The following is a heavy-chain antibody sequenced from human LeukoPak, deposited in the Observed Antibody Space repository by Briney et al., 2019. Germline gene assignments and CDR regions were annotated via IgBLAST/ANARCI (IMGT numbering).Heavy chain of an antibody. V-gene: IGHV4-61*02. CDR2: IYISGSI. CDR1: GGSISSGSYY. D-gene: IGHD2-2*01. J-gene: IGHJ4*02. CDR3: ARDVDEYCSNTSCYRGGDYFDY. Sequence: PSETLSLTCSVSGGSISSGSYYRSWIRQPAGKGLEWIGRIYISGSINYNPSLKSRVTISVDTSKNQFSLKLSSVTAADTAVYYCARDVDEYCSNTSCYRGGDYFDYWGQGALVTASS.